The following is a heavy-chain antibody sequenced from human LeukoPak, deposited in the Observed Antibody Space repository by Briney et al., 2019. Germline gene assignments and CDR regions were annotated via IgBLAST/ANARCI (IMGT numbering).Heavy chain of an antibody. CDR3: ASGLWFGELSYVDY. CDR2: INTNTGNP. V-gene: IGHV7-4-1*02. Sequence: ASVKVSCKAPGYTFTSYAMNWVRQAPGQGLEWMGWINTNTGNPTYAQGFTGRFVFSLDTSVSTAYLQISSLKAEDTAVYYCASGLWFGELSYVDYWGQGTLVTVSS. J-gene: IGHJ4*02. CDR1: GYTFTSYA. D-gene: IGHD3-10*01.